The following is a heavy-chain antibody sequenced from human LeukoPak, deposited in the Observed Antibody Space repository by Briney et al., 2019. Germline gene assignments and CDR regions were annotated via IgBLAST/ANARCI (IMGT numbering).Heavy chain of an antibody. V-gene: IGHV3-23*01. J-gene: IGHJ1*01. D-gene: IGHD2-8*01. CDR1: GFTSTSYA. CDR3: AKDLPNPGTSRHFQY. Sequence: GGSLRLSCAASGFTSTSYAMSWVRQAPGKGLEWVSSISGSGGSTYYADSVKGRFTISRDNSKNTLYLQMNSLRAEDTAVYYCAKDLPNPGTSRHFQYWGQGTLVTVSS. CDR2: ISGSGGST.